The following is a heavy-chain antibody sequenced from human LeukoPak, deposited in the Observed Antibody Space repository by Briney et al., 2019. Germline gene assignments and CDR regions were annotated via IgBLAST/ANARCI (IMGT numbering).Heavy chain of an antibody. CDR3: ARSVQYYYDSSGPIGY. J-gene: IGHJ4*02. CDR1: GYTFTGYY. Sequence: ASVKVSCKASGYTFTGYYMRWVRQAPGQGLEWMGWINPNSGGTNYAQKFQGRVTMTRDTSISTAYMELSRLRSDDTAVYYCARSVQYYYDSSGPIGYWGRGTLVTVSS. CDR2: INPNSGGT. D-gene: IGHD3-22*01. V-gene: IGHV1-2*02.